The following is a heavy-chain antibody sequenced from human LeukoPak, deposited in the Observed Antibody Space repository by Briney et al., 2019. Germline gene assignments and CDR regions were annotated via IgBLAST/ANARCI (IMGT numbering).Heavy chain of an antibody. CDR3: ARGSRVDTAMVDY. CDR1: GYTFSGYY. V-gene: IGHV1-2*04. Sequence: ASVKVSCKASGYTFSGYYIHWVRQAPGQGLEYMGWINPNSGDTNYAQKFQDWVTMTSDTSISTAYMELSRLKSDDTAVYYCARGSRVDTAMVDYWGQGTLVTVSP. D-gene: IGHD5-18*01. CDR2: INPNSGDT. J-gene: IGHJ4*02.